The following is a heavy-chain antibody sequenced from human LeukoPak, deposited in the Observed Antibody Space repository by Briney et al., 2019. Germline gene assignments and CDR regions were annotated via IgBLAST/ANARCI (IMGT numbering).Heavy chain of an antibody. CDR3: ASIAVAGYRYFDS. V-gene: IGHV4-39*01. Sequence: SETVSLTCSLSGGSISSSSYSWGWIRQPPGEGLEWIGSISYSENTYYNPSLKSRLTISVDTSKNQFSLKLSSVTAADTTVYYCASIAVAGYRYFDSWGQGTLVTVSS. J-gene: IGHJ4*02. D-gene: IGHD6-19*01. CDR1: GGSISSSSYS. CDR2: ISYSENT.